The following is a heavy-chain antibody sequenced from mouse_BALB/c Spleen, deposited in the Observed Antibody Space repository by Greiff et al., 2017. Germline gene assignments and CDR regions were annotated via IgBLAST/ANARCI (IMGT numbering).Heavy chain of an antibody. J-gene: IGHJ2*01. Sequence: EVQRVESGGGLVKPGGSLKLSCAASGFTFSSYAMSWVRQSPEKRLEWVAEISSGGSYPNYPDTVTGRFTISRDNAKDTLYLKMSSLGSEDTAMYYCARGKPLDYWGQGTTLTVSA. V-gene: IGHV5-9-4*01. CDR2: ISSGGSYP. CDR3: ARGKPLDY. CDR1: GFTFSSYA.